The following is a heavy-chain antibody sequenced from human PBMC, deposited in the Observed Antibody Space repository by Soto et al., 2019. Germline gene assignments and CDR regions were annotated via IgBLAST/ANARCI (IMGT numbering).Heavy chain of an antibody. CDR3: ATTRGIAVGGSFDH. J-gene: IGHJ5*02. Sequence: SETLSLTCIVSGASISSRSSYWGWIRQPPGKGLEWVGTFYSGSTYNNPSLKSRVTISVDTSKNQFSLKLSSVAAEDTAIYYCATTRGIAVGGSFDHWGQGTLVTVSS. D-gene: IGHD6-13*01. CDR2: FYSGST. CDR1: GASISSRSSY. V-gene: IGHV4-39*01.